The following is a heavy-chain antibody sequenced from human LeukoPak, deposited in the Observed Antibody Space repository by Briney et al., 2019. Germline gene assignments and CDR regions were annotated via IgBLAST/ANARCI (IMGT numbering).Heavy chain of an antibody. D-gene: IGHD4-17*01. CDR3: ARARMTTGYYYYYMDV. CDR1: GGTFSSYA. V-gene: IGHV1-69*05. Sequence: SVKVSCKASGGTFSSYAISWVRQAPGQGLEWMGGVIPIFGTANYAQKFQGRVTITTDESTSTAYMELSSLRSEDTAVYYCARARMTTGYYYYYMDVWGKGTTVTVSS. CDR2: VIPIFGTA. J-gene: IGHJ6*03.